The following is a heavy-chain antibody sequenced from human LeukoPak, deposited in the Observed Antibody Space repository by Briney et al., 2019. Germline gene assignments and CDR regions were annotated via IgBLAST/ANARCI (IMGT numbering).Heavy chain of an antibody. CDR3: ARHLIAARPDALDI. Sequence: GGSLRLSCAASGFTFSSYWMSWVRQAPGKGLEWVANIKQDGSEKYYVDSVKGRFTISRDNAKNSLYLQMNSLRAEDTAVYYCARHLIAARPDALDIWGQGTMVTVSS. CDR2: IKQDGSEK. CDR1: GFTFSSYW. D-gene: IGHD6-6*01. J-gene: IGHJ3*02. V-gene: IGHV3-7*01.